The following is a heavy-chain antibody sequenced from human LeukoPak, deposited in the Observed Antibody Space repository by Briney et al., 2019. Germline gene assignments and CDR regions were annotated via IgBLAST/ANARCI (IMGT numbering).Heavy chain of an antibody. D-gene: IGHD3-22*01. J-gene: IGHJ4*02. CDR3: AKTPGYYDSSGPLDY. V-gene: IGHV3-23*01. CDR2: ISGSGGST. Sequence: GGSLRLSCAASGFTFSSYGMSWVRQAPGKGLEWVSAISGSGGSTYYADSVKGRFTISRDNSKNTLYLQMNSLRAEDTAVYYCAKTPGYYDSSGPLDYWGQGTLVTVSS. CDR1: GFTFSSYG.